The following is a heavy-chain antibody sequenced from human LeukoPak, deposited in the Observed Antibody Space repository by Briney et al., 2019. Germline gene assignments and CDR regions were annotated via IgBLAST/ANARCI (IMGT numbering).Heavy chain of an antibody. J-gene: IGHJ3*02. CDR2: IYTSGST. CDR1: GGSISSGGYY. D-gene: IGHD3-22*01. V-gene: IGHV4-61*02. CDR3: ARAHDDSSGLRLGAFDI. Sequence: SQTLSLTCTVSGGSISSGGYYWSWIRQPAGKGLEWIGRIYTSGSTNYNPSLKSRVTISVDTSKNQFSLKLSSVTAADTAVYYCARAHDDSSGLRLGAFDIWSQGTMVTVSS.